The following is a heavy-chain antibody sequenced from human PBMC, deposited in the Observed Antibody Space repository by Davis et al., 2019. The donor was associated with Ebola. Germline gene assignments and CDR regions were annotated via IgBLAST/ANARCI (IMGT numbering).Heavy chain of an antibody. Sequence: MPSETLSLTCTVPGGSISGYYWSWIRQPPGKGLEWIGYIYYSGSTNYNPSLKSRVTTSVDTTENQFSLKLSSVTAADTAVYYSARLYGTSWPDYWGQGTLVTVSP. CDR2: IYYSGST. CDR3: ARLYGTSWPDY. V-gene: IGHV4-59*08. D-gene: IGHD6-13*01. J-gene: IGHJ4*02. CDR1: GGSISGYY.